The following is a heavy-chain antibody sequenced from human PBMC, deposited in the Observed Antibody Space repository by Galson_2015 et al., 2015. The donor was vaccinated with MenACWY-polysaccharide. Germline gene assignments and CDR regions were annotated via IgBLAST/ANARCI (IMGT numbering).Heavy chain of an antibody. CDR2: IYTSGIT. J-gene: IGHJ4*02. CDR3: ARGVGYNSGWSNLRFYFDY. Sequence: TLSLTCTVSSGSVSSGNYYWSWIRQPAGKGPEWIGRIYTSGITNYNPSLNSRGTISMDTSKNQFSLKLSSVTAADAAVYYCARGVGYNSGWSNLRFYFDYWGQGTLVTVSS. V-gene: IGHV4-61*02. CDR1: SGSVSSGNYY. D-gene: IGHD6-19*01.